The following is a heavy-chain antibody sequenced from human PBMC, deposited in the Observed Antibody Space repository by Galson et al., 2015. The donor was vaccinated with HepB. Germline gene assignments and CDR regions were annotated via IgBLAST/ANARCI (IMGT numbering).Heavy chain of an antibody. J-gene: IGHJ4*02. Sequence: SETLSLTCAVYGGSFSGYYWSWIRQPPEKGLEWIGEVNHSGETHYNPSLKSRVTISVDTSKNQFSLKLRSVTAADTAMYYCARGFVLHYYDRSGYYLDWWSQGTQLIVSS. V-gene: IGHV4-34*01. CDR3: ARGFVLHYYDRSGYYLDW. D-gene: IGHD3-22*01. CDR2: VNHSGET. CDR1: GGSFSGYY.